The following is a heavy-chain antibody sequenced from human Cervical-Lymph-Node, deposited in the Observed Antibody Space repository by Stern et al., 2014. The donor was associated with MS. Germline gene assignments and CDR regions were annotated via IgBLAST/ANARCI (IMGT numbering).Heavy chain of an antibody. CDR1: GYTFTGYY. CDR2: VKASSGGT. D-gene: IGHD7-27*01. V-gene: IGHV1-2*02. J-gene: IGHJ4*02. Sequence: QLVQSGAEVKKPGASVKVSCKGSGYTFTGYYIHWVRPAPGQGLEWMGWVKASSGGTKYAQNCQGRVTMARDTSISTAYMELSGLRSDDTASYYCARDLAGDGELYLDSWGQGTLVTVSS. CDR3: ARDLAGDGELYLDS.